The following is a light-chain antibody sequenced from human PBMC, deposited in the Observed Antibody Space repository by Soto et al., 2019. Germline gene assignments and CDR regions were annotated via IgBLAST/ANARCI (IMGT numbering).Light chain of an antibody. CDR1: SSDVGYFDY. V-gene: IGLV2-14*03. CDR2: DFS. Sequence: QSALAQPASVSGSPGQSITISCTGTSSDVGYFDYVSWYQQHPGKSPKLMIFDFSDRSSGVSDRFSGSKSGNTASLTISGLQDEEEADYFCSSYASGSTHVLFGGGTKLTVL. CDR3: SSYASGSTHVL. J-gene: IGLJ3*02.